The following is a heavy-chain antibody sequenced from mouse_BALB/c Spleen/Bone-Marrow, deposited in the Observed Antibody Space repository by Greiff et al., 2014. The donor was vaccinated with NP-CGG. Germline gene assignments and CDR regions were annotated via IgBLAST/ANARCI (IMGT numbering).Heavy chain of an antibody. CDR3: AREGGYYGSLYAMDY. CDR1: GYTFTSYV. J-gene: IGHJ4*01. CDR2: INPYNDGT. Sequence: EVKLMESGPELVKPGASVKMSCKASGYTFTSYVMHWVKQKPGQGLEWIGYINPYNDGTKYNEKFKGKATLTSDKSSSTAYMELSSRTSEDSAVYYCAREGGYYGSLYAMDYWGQGTSVTVSS. D-gene: IGHD1-1*01. V-gene: IGHV1-14*01.